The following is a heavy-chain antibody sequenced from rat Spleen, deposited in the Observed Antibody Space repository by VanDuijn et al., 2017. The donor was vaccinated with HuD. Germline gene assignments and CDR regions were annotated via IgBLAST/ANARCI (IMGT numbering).Heavy chain of an antibody. CDR3: ARQGGFAY. V-gene: IGHV3-1*01. CDR1: GHSITSYF. J-gene: IGHJ3*01. Sequence: EVQLQESGPGLVKPSQSLSLTCSVTGHSITSYFWGWIRKFPGNKMEWMGYISYSGSTSYSPSLKSRVSITRDTSKNQFFLQLNSVTTEETATYYCARQGGFAYWGQGTLVTVSS. CDR2: ISYSGST.